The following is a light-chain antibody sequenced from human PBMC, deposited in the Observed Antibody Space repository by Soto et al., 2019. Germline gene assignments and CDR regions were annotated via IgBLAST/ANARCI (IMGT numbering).Light chain of an antibody. V-gene: IGLV2-8*01. J-gene: IGLJ1*01. CDR3: SSYAGNTNYV. CDR1: SSDVGGYNY. Sequence: QSALTQPPSASGSPGRSVTISCTGTSSDVGGYNYVSWYQHHPGKAPKLMIYEVSKRPSGVPDRFSGSKSGNTASLTVSGLQAEDEADYYCSSYAGNTNYVFGTATKPTVX. CDR2: EVS.